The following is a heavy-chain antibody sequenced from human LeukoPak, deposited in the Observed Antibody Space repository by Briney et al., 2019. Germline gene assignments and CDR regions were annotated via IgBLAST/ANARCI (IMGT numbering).Heavy chain of an antibody. D-gene: IGHD6-19*01. V-gene: IGHV3-33*06. J-gene: IGHJ4*02. CDR3: AKDFGSAWSRLFY. CDR2: IWYDGSNK. Sequence: GGSLRLSCAASGFTFSSYGMHWVRQAPGKGLEWVAVIWYDGSNKYYADSVKGRFTISRDNSKNTLSLQMHTLRAEDTAVYFCAKDFGSAWSRLFYWGQGTLVTVSS. CDR1: GFTFSSYG.